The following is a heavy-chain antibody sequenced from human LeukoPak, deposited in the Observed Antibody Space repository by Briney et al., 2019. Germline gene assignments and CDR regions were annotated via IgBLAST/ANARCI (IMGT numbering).Heavy chain of an antibody. CDR3: ARDLHCSSTSCRYFDY. D-gene: IGHD2-2*01. V-gene: IGHV4-59*12. Sequence: SETLSLTCTVSGGSIGNYYWSWIRQPPGKGLEWIGYIYFSGSTSYNPSLKSRVTISVDKSKNQFSLKLSSVTAADTAVYYCARDLHCSSTSCRYFDYWGQGTLVTVSS. CDR2: IYFSGST. J-gene: IGHJ4*02. CDR1: GGSIGNYY.